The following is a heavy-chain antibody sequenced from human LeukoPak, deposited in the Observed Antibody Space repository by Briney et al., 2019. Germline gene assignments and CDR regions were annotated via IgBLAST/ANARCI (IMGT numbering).Heavy chain of an antibody. CDR3: ARGTIVATITTPYYFDY. Sequence: PSETLSLTCAVYGGSFSSYYWSWIRQPAGKGLEWIGRIYTSGSTNYNPSLKSRVTISVDTSKNQFSLKLSSVTAADTAVYYCARGTIVATITTPYYFDYWGQGTLVTVSS. CDR1: GGSFSSYY. CDR2: IYTSGST. V-gene: IGHV4-59*10. D-gene: IGHD5-12*01. J-gene: IGHJ4*02.